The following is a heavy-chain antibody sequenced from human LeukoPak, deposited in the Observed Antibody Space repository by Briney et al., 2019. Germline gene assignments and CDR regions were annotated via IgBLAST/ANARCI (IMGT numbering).Heavy chain of an antibody. V-gene: IGHV1-2*02. D-gene: IGHD3-3*01. J-gene: IGHJ3*02. CDR3: ARGTILEPFDI. CDR1: GYTFTDYY. CDR2: IHPKSGGT. Sequence: ASVKGSFKASGYTFTDYYMHWVRQAPGQGLEWMGWIHPKSGGTSYEQSFQGRVIMTSDTSISTAYMEVRRLTSDDTAVCYCARGTILEPFDIWGQGTMVTV.